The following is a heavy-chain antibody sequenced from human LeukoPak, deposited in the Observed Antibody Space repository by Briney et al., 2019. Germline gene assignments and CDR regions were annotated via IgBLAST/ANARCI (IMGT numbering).Heavy chain of an antibody. CDR2: IIPIFGTA. Sequence: ASVKVSCKASGGTFSSYAFSWVRQAPGQGLEWMGRIIPIFGTANYAQKFQGRVTITTDESTSTAYMELSSLRSEDTAVYYCAREGRNWFDPWGQGTLVTVSS. CDR3: AREGRNWFDP. V-gene: IGHV1-69*05. J-gene: IGHJ5*02. CDR1: GGTFSSYA.